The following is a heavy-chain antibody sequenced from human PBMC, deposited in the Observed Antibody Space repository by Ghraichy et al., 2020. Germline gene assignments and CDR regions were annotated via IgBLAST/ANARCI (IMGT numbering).Heavy chain of an antibody. CDR1: GFTFSIYG. CDR3: ARDPSGRGAPLYYFDY. Sequence: GGSLRLSCAASGFTFSIYGMHWVRQAPGKGLEWVAVMWYDGSIKYHADSVKGRFTISRDNSKNTLFLQMNSLGAEDTAVYYCARDPSGRGAPLYYFDYWGQGTLVTVSS. CDR2: MWYDGSIK. J-gene: IGHJ4*02. V-gene: IGHV3-33*01. D-gene: IGHD3-10*01.